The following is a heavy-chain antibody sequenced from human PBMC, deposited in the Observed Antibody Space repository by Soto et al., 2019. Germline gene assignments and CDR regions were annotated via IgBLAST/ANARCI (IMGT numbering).Heavy chain of an antibody. D-gene: IGHD6-19*01. CDR3: ARHPEQWLVLGSFDY. V-gene: IGHV4-39*01. Sequence: SETLSLTCTVSGGSISSSSYYWGWIRQPPGKGLEWIGSIYYSGSTYYNPSLKSRVTISVDTSKNQFSLKLSSVTAADTAVYYCARHPEQWLVLGSFDYWAMEPWSPSPQ. CDR1: GGSISSSSYY. CDR2: IYYSGST. J-gene: IGHJ4*01.